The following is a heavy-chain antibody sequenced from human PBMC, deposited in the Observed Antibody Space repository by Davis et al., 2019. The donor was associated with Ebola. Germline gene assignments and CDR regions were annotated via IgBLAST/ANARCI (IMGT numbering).Heavy chain of an antibody. CDR2: IYYSGST. CDR3: ASRPITLVRDGAFDV. Sequence: MPSETLSLTCTVSGGSINNYYWSWIRQPPGKGLEWIGYIYYSGSTNYNPSLKSRVTISVDTSKNQFSLKLTSLTAADTAVYYCASRPITLVRDGAFDVWGQGTMVSVSS. J-gene: IGHJ3*01. V-gene: IGHV4-59*08. CDR1: GGSINNYY. D-gene: IGHD3-10*01.